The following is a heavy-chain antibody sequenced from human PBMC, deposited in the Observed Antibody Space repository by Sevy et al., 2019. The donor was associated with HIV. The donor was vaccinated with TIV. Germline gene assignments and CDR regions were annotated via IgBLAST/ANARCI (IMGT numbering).Heavy chain of an antibody. J-gene: IGHJ4*02. CDR2: IIPIFGTA. D-gene: IGHD6-19*01. CDR3: ASGHSSGWYYFDD. CDR1: GGTFSSYA. Sequence: ASVKVSCKASGGTFSSYAISWVRQAPGQGLEWMGGIIPIFGTANYAQKFQGRVTITADKSTSKAYMELSSLRSEDTAVYYCASGHSSGWYYFDDWGQGTLVTVSS. V-gene: IGHV1-69*06.